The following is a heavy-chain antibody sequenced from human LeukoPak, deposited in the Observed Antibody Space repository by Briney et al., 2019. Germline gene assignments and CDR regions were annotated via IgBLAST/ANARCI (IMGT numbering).Heavy chain of an antibody. V-gene: IGHV4-39*07. CDR3: ARSYGSGSVYFDY. Sequence: PSETLSLTCTVSGGSISTSNYYWGWIRQPPGKGLEWIGNIFYSGSTNYNPSLKSRVTISVDTSKNQFSLKLSSVTAADTAVYYCARSYGSGSVYFDYWGQGTLVTVSS. J-gene: IGHJ4*02. D-gene: IGHD3-10*01. CDR2: IFYSGST. CDR1: GGSISTSNYY.